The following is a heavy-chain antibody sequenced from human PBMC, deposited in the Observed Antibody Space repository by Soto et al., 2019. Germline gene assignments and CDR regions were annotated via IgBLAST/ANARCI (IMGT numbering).Heavy chain of an antibody. Sequence: PGESLKISCKGSGYSFTTYWIAWVRQMPGKGLEWMGVIYPGDSDTRYSPSFQGQVTISADKSIRTAYLQWSSLKASDTAMYYCARPNRGGGSYYYSGMDVWGQGTTLTVSS. V-gene: IGHV5-51*01. CDR3: ARPNRGGGSYYYSGMDV. J-gene: IGHJ6*02. CDR2: IYPGDSDT. CDR1: GYSFTTYW. D-gene: IGHD3-16*01.